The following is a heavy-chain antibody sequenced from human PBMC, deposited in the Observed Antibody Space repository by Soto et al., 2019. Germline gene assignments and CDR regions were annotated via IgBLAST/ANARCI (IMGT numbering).Heavy chain of an antibody. J-gene: IGHJ4*02. CDR3: ASGIQLWLRRINNGYSG. V-gene: IGHV1-69*12. CDR2: IIPMFGTA. Sequence: QVQLVQSGAEVKKPESSVKVSCKAPGGTFSTYAISWVRQAPGQGLEWMGGIIPMFGTANYAQRFQDRVTITADETANTVYRELSSLRCEDTAVYFCASGIQLWLRRINNGYSGWGQGTLVTVSS. D-gene: IGHD5-12*01. CDR1: GGTFSTYA.